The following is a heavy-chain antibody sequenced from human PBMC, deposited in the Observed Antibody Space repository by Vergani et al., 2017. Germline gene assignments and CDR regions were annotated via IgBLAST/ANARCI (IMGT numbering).Heavy chain of an antibody. D-gene: IGHD6-19*01. CDR3: AKVGRSEVAGTFGAFDI. V-gene: IGHV3-23*04. CDR1: GFTFIMHA. CDR2: LSASDRRT. J-gene: IGHJ3*02. Sequence: EVQLVESGGDLVQPGRSLRLSCTASGFTFIMHAMSWVRQAPGKGLEWVSTLSASDRRTHYADSVKGRFTISRDNSKNTLFSHMNSLRPEDTAVYYCAKVGRSEVAGTFGAFDIWGQGTMVTVSS.